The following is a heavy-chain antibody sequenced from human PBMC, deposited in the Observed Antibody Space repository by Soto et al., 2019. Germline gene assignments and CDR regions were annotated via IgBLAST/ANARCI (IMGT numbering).Heavy chain of an antibody. CDR3: ARGGRPDSSCYDLTFSGIDF. V-gene: IGHV1-18*01. Sequence: QVQLVQSGAEVKKPGASVKVSCKASGYTFTSYGISWVRQAPGQGLEWMGWISAYNGNTNYAQKLQGRVTMTTDTTTSTVYMELRSLRSDDTVVYDCARGGRPDSSCYDLTFSGIDFWGQGTTVTVAS. CDR2: ISAYNGNT. J-gene: IGHJ6*02. D-gene: IGHD3-22*01. CDR1: GYTFTSYG.